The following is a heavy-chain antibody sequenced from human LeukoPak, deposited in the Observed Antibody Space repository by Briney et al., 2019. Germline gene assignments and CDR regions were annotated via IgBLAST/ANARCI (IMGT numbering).Heavy chain of an antibody. V-gene: IGHV1-2*02. CDR2: INPESGDT. J-gene: IGHJ4*02. CDR1: GYTFTNYA. CDR3: AAAGLGY. D-gene: IGHD3/OR15-3a*01. Sequence: ASVKVSCKASGYTFTNYAIDWVRQAPGQGLEWMAYINPESGDTKYSQKFQGRVTTTGDTSISTAYMEVNNLRSDDTAFYYCAAAGLGYWGQGTLITVSS.